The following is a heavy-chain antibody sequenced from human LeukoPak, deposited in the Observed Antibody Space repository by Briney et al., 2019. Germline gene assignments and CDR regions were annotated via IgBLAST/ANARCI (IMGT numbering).Heavy chain of an antibody. V-gene: IGHV3-23*01. D-gene: IGHD3-3*01. Sequence: GGSLRLSCAASGFTFSSYAMSWVRQAPGKGLEWVSAISGSGGSTYYADSVKGRFTISRDNSKNTLYLQMNSLRAEDTAVYYCAKDQTIFGPATYYFDHWGQGTLVTVSS. CDR2: ISGSGGST. J-gene: IGHJ4*02. CDR1: GFTFSSYA. CDR3: AKDQTIFGPATYYFDH.